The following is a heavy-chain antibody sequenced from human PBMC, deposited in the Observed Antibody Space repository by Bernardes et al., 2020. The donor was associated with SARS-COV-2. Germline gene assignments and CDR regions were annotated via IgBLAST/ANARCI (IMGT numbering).Heavy chain of an antibody. Sequence: ASVTASCKAPGYTFTAYFTHWLRHAPGQRLEWMGWINPNTGGTNYIQKFQGRVTMTRDTSITTAYMELSRLGSDDTAIYYCARTRTTISTTGIPVDYWGQGTLVTVSS. CDR3: ARTRTTISTTGIPVDY. CDR1: GYTFTAYF. J-gene: IGHJ4*02. V-gene: IGHV1-2*02. D-gene: IGHD2-21*02. CDR2: INPNTGGT.